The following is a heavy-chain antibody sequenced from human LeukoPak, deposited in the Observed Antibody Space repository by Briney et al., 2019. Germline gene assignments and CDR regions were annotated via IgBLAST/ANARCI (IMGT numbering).Heavy chain of an antibody. CDR2: ISSSSSTI. Sequence: GGSLRLSCAASGFTFSSYSMNWIRQAPGKGLEWVSYISSSSSTIYYADSVKGRFTISRDNAKNSLYLQMNSLRAEDTAVYYCAREGHGSYYPYFDYWGQGTLVTVSS. D-gene: IGHD1-26*01. V-gene: IGHV3-48*01. CDR3: AREGHGSYYPYFDY. J-gene: IGHJ4*02. CDR1: GFTFSSYS.